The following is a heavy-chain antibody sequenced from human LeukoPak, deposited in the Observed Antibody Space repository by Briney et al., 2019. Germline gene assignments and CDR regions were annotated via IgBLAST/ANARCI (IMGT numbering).Heavy chain of an antibody. J-gene: IGHJ3*02. CDR1: GFTFTSSA. V-gene: IGHV1-58*02. CDR3: AANTPRVVREDAFDI. D-gene: IGHD2-21*01. Sequence: SVKVSCKASGFTFTSSAMQWVRQARGQRLEWIGWIVVGSGNTNYAQNFQERVTITRDMSTSTAYMELSSLRSEDTAVYCCAANTPRVVREDAFDIWGQGTMVTVSS. CDR2: IVVGSGNT.